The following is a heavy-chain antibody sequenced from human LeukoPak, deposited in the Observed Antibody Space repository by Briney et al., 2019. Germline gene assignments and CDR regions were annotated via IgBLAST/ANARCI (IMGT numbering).Heavy chain of an antibody. D-gene: IGHD6-19*01. CDR2: IYHSGST. V-gene: IGHV4-4*02. CDR1: GGSISSSNW. CDR3: ARGRYSSGWLH. J-gene: IGHJ4*02. Sequence: SGTLSLTCAVSGGSISSSNWWSWVRQPPGKGLEWIGEIYHSGSTNYNPSLKSRVTISVDTSKNQFSLKLSSVTAADTAVYYCARGRYSSGWLHWGQGTLVTVSS.